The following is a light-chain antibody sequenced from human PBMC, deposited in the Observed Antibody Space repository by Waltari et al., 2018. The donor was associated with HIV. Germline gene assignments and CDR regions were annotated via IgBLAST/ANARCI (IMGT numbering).Light chain of an antibody. J-gene: IGLJ3*02. CDR2: RNN. CDR3: SAWDSSLNVWV. V-gene: IGLV10-54*01. CDR1: SNNVGFQG. Sequence: QAGLTQPPSVSKGLRQTATLTCTGNSNNVGFQGAAWLQQHQGPPPKLLSYRNNYRPSGISERLSASRSGNTASLTIAGLQPEDEADYYCSAWDSSLNVWVFGGGTKLTVL.